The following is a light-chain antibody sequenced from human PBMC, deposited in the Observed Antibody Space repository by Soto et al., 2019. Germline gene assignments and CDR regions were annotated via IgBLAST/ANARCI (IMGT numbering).Light chain of an antibody. Sequence: EIVLTQSPGTLSLSPGERATLSCRASQSVSSNYLAWYQQQPGQSPRLLIYGASSRATGIPDRFSGSGSGTDFTLTISRLEPEDFAVYFCQQYETSPWTFGQGTTVEIK. V-gene: IGKV3-20*01. CDR3: QQYETSPWT. J-gene: IGKJ1*01. CDR2: GAS. CDR1: QSVSSNY.